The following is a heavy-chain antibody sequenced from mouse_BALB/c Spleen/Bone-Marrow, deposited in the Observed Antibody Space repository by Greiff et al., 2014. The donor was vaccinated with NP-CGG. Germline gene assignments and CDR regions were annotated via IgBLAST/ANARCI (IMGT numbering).Heavy chain of an antibody. CDR3: AEITTAAYYVMDY. CDR1: GFNIKDTY. V-gene: IGHV14-3*02. Sequence: VQLQQSGAELVKPGASVKLSCTASGFNIKDTYIHWVKQRPEQGLEWIGRIDPANGNTKYDPKFQGKATITADTSSNTAYLQLSSLTSKDTAVYYCAEITTAAYYVMDYWGQGTSVTVSS. CDR2: IDPANGNT. D-gene: IGHD1-2*01. J-gene: IGHJ4*01.